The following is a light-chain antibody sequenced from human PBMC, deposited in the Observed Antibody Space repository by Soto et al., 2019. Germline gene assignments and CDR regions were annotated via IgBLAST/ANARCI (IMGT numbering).Light chain of an antibody. CDR1: QTVSSNY. Sequence: EIILTQSPDTLSLSPGERATLSCRAIQTVSSNYLAWCQQRPGQAPRLLIYGASTRAAGIPDRFSGSGSGTDFTLTITRLEPEDSAIYYCQQYFEWPPMTFGQGTKVDIK. V-gene: IGKV3-20*01. J-gene: IGKJ1*01. CDR3: QQYFEWPPMT. CDR2: GAS.